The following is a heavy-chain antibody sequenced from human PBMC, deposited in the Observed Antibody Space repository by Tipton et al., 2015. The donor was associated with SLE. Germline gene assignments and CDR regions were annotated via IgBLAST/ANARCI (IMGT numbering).Heavy chain of an antibody. D-gene: IGHD4-17*01. Sequence: TLSLTCAVYGGSFSGDYCSWIRQPPGKGVGWVGEINHSGSTNYNPSLKSRVTISVDTPKNQFSLKLTSLTAADTAVYYCARGLYGDEPGYWGQGTLVTVSS. CDR1: GGSFSGDY. V-gene: IGHV4-34*01. J-gene: IGHJ4*02. CDR2: INHSGST. CDR3: ARGLYGDEPGY.